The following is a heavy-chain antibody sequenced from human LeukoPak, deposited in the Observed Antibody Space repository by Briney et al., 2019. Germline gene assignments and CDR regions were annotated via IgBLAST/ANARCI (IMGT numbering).Heavy chain of an antibody. V-gene: IGHV3-23*01. CDR1: GFTFSSYA. Sequence: PGGSLRLSCAASGFTFSSYAMSLVRQAPGKGLEWVSAISGSGGSTYYADSVKGRFTISRDNSKNSLYLQMNSLRAEDTAVYYCAAEDYYYYYGMDVWGQGTTVTVSS. CDR3: AAEDYYYYYGMDV. CDR2: ISGSGGST. J-gene: IGHJ6*02.